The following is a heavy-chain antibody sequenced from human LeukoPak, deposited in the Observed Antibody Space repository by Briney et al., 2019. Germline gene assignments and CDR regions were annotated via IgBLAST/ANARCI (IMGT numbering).Heavy chain of an antibody. CDR2: IYYSGST. V-gene: IGHV4-39*01. J-gene: IGHJ6*03. D-gene: IGHD3-10*01. Sequence: SSETLSLTCTVSGGSISSSSYYWGWIRQPPGKGLEWIGSIYYSGSTYYNPSLKSRVTISVDTSKNQFSLKLSSVTAANTAVYYCARRPGYYYYYMDVWGKGTTVTISS. CDR1: GGSISSSSYY. CDR3: ARRPGYYYYYMDV.